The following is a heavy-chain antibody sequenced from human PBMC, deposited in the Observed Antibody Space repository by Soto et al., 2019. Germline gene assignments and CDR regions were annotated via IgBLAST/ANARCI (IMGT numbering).Heavy chain of an antibody. CDR2: IIPIFGTA. J-gene: IGHJ6*02. CDR3: ARIRGSGSYSTLDYYYYDGMDV. V-gene: IGHV1-69*13. Sequence: ASVKVSCKASGGTFSSYAISWVRQAPGQGLEWMGGIIPIFGTANYAQKFQGRVTITADESTSTAYTELSSLRSEDTAVYYCARIRGSGSYSTLDYYYYDGMDVWGQGTTVTVSS. D-gene: IGHD3-10*01. CDR1: GGTFSSYA.